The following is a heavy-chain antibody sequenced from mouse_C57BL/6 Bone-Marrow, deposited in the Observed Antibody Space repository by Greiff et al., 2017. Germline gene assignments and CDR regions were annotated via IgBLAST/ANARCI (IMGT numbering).Heavy chain of an antibody. Sequence: EVQLQQSGPELVKPGASVKMSCKASGYTFTDYNMHWVKQSHGKSLEWIGYINPNNGGTSYNQKFKGKATLTVNKSSSTAYMELRSLTSEDSAVYYCARGGYSNYDGYFDVWGTGTTVTVSS. D-gene: IGHD2-5*01. V-gene: IGHV1-22*01. CDR2: INPNNGGT. CDR1: GYTFTDYN. CDR3: ARGGYSNYDGYFDV. J-gene: IGHJ1*03.